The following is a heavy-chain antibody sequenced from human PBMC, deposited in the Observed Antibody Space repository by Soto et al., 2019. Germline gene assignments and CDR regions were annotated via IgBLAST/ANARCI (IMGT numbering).Heavy chain of an antibody. J-gene: IGHJ3*02. CDR2: INPNSGGT. CDR3: AIDYHSGYADAFDI. CDR1: GYTFTGYY. Sequence: QVQLVQSGAEVKKPGASVKVSCKASGYTFTGYYMHWVRQASGQGLEWMGWINPNSGGTNYAQKFQGWVTMTRDTSISTAYMELSRLRSDDTAVYYCAIDYHSGYADAFDIWGQGTMVTVSS. V-gene: IGHV1-2*04. D-gene: IGHD5-12*01.